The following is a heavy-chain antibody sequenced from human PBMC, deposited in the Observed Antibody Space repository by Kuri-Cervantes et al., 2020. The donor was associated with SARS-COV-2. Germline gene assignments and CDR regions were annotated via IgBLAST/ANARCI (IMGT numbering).Heavy chain of an antibody. J-gene: IGHJ3*02. D-gene: IGHD3-3*01. V-gene: IGHV4-4*07. Sequence: ESLKISCDVSGGSINGYHWSWIRQVAGKGPEWIGRISTKPTTDYNSSLKSRVTMSLETSRNQFSLRLTSVTAADTAVYYCARDFVSGWRDAFDIWGQGTMVTVSS. CDR3: ARDFVSGWRDAFDI. CDR1: GGSINGYH. CDR2: ISTKPTT.